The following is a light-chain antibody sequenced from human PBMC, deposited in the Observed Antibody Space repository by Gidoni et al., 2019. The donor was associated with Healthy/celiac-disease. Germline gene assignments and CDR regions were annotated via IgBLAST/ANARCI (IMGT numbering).Light chain of an antibody. Sequence: QSALTQPAYVSGSPGQSITISCTVTSSDVGGYNYVSWYQQHPGKAPKLMIYDVSNRPSGVSNRFSGSKSGNTASLTISGLQAEDEADYYCSSYTSSSTLYVFGTGPKVTVL. V-gene: IGLV2-14*03. CDR1: SSDVGGYNY. CDR2: DVS. CDR3: SSYTSSSTLYV. J-gene: IGLJ1*01.